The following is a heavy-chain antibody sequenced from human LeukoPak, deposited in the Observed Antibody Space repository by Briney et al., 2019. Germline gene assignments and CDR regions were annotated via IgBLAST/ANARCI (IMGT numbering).Heavy chain of an antibody. CDR2: IYYSGST. Sequence: PSETLSLTCTVSGGSISSSSYYWGWIRQPPGKGLEWIGNIYYSGSTYYNPSLKSRVTMSVDTSKNQFSLKLSSVTAADTAVYYCAREEVAGLFDYWGQGTLVTVSS. CDR3: AREEVAGLFDY. J-gene: IGHJ4*02. V-gene: IGHV4-39*02. CDR1: GGSISSSSYY. D-gene: IGHD6-19*01.